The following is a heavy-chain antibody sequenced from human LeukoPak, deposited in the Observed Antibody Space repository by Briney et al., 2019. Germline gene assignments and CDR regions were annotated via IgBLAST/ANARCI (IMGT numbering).Heavy chain of an antibody. J-gene: IGHJ5*02. Sequence: PSETLSLTCTVSGGSISSYYWSWIRQPAGKGLEWIGRIYTSGSTNYNPSLKSRVTISVDTSKNQFSLKLSSVTAADTAVYYCARGLGFLEWLPDWFDPWGQGTLVTVSS. V-gene: IGHV4-4*07. CDR3: ARGLGFLEWLPDWFDP. CDR2: IYTSGST. CDR1: GGSISSYY. D-gene: IGHD3-3*01.